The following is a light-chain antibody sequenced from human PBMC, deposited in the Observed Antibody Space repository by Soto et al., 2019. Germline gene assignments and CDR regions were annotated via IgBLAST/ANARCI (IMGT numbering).Light chain of an antibody. V-gene: IGKV1-8*01. Sequence: AIRMTQSPSSFSASTGDRVTITCRASQGISSYLAWYQQKPGKAPKLLIYAASTLQSGVPSRFSGSGSGTDFTLTISCLQSEDSATYYCQQYYSYPLTFGPGTKVDLK. CDR3: QQYYSYPLT. J-gene: IGKJ3*01. CDR1: QGISSY. CDR2: AAS.